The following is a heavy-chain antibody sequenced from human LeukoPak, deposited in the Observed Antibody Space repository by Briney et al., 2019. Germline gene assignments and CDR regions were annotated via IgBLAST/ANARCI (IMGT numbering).Heavy chain of an antibody. Sequence: ASVTVSSKASAYTFTGAYMHWVRQAPGQGLEWMGWINPNSAGTNYAKKFQGRVTMTRHTTITTAYIEPTRLRSHYTAGYHFSRGDGTSRGGGGFDIWGQGTRVTVSS. CDR3: SRGDGTSRGGGGFDI. J-gene: IGHJ3*02. V-gene: IGHV1-2*02. CDR1: AYTFTGAY. D-gene: IGHD2-2*01. CDR2: INPNSAGT.